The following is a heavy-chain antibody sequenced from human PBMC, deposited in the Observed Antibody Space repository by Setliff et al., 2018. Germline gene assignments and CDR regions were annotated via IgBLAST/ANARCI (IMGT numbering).Heavy chain of an antibody. CDR3: ARAVTYYDILTGQHHYDAFDI. J-gene: IGHJ3*02. CDR2: ISAYNGNT. Sequence: ASVKVSCKASGYTFTSYGISWVRQAPGQGLEWMGWISAYNGNTNYAQKLQGRVTMTTDTSTSTAYMELRSLRSGDTAVYYCARAVTYYDILTGQHHYDAFDIWGQGTMVTVSS. D-gene: IGHD3-9*01. V-gene: IGHV1-18*01. CDR1: GYTFTSYG.